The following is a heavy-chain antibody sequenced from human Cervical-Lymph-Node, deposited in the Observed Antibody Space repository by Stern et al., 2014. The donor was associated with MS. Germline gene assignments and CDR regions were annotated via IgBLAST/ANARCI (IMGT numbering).Heavy chain of an antibody. J-gene: IGHJ4*02. Sequence: VQLLESGGGLVKPGGSLRLSCAASGFSFGNYYLTWIRQAPGKGLEWVSYISSSGDHRDYADSVKGRFTISRDNAKNSLYLQMNSLRADDTAVYYCVRADGSSDDYWGQGTLVTVSS. CDR3: VRADGSSDDY. D-gene: IGHD3-10*01. V-gene: IGHV3-11*01. CDR2: ISSSGDHR. CDR1: GFSFGNYY.